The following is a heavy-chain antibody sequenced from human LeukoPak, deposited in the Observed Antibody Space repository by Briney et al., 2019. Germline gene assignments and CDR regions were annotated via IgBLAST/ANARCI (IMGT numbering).Heavy chain of an antibody. Sequence: GGSLRLSCAASGFTFSSYAMSWVRQAPGKGLEWVSVISGSGGSTYYADSVKGRFTISRDNSKNTLYLQMNSLRAEDTAVYYCAKWSYDILTGSPFFDYWGQGTLVTVSS. J-gene: IGHJ4*02. D-gene: IGHD3-9*01. CDR2: ISGSGGST. V-gene: IGHV3-23*01. CDR1: GFTFSSYA. CDR3: AKWSYDILTGSPFFDY.